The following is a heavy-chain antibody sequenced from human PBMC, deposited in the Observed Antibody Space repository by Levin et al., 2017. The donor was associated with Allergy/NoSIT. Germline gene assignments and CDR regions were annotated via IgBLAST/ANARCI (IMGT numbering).Heavy chain of an antibody. CDR2: INYRGVT. D-gene: IGHD5/OR15-5a*01. J-gene: IGHJ6*02. CDR1: GGSVSSGTYY. CDR3: ARNRIIVSGGNDYYYGMDV. V-gene: IGHV4-61*01. Sequence: SETLSLTCSVSGGSVSSGTYYWSWIRRPPGKGLEWIGYINYRGVTKYNPSLKSRVTISVDTSKNKFSLKVTSVTAADTAVYYCARNRIIVSGGNDYYYGMDVWGQGTTVTVSS.